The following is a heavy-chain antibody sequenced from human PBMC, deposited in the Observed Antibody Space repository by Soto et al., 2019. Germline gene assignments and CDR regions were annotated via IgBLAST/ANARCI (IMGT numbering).Heavy chain of an antibody. D-gene: IGHD5-12*01. J-gene: IGHJ4*02. CDR2: ISSSSSTI. Sequence: EVQLVESGGGLVQPGGSLRLSCAASGFTFSSYSMNWVRQAPGKGLEWVSYISSSSSTIYYADSVKGRFTISRDNAKNSLELQMNRLRAEDTAVYYCASQSSEWLLFASWGQGTLVTVSS. CDR1: GFTFSSYS. V-gene: IGHV3-48*01. CDR3: ASQSSEWLLFAS.